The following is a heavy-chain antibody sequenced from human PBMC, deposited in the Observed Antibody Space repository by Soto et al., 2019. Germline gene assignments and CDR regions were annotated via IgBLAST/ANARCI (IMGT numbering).Heavy chain of an antibody. D-gene: IGHD1-26*01. Sequence: CLRLSCAASGFTFSSYAMHWVRQAPGKGLEWVAVISYDGSNKYYADSVKGRFTISRDNSKNTLYLQMNSLRAEDTAVYYCARDLRGSYSGSYWGQGTLVTVSS. J-gene: IGHJ4*02. V-gene: IGHV3-30-3*01. CDR2: ISYDGSNK. CDR3: ARDLRGSYSGSY. CDR1: GFTFSSYA.